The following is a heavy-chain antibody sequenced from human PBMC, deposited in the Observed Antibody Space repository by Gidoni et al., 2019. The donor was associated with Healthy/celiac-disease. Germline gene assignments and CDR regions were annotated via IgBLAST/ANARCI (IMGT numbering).Heavy chain of an antibody. J-gene: IGHJ4*02. Sequence: EVQLVESGGGLVQPGGSLRLSCAASGFTFSSYSMNWVRQAPGKGLEWVSYISSSSSTIYYADSVKGRFTISRDNAKNSLYLQRNSLRDEDTAVYYCASGGTRLVDWGQGTLVTVSS. CDR1: GFTFSSYS. CDR2: ISSSSSTI. V-gene: IGHV3-48*02. D-gene: IGHD3-9*01. CDR3: ASGGTRLVD.